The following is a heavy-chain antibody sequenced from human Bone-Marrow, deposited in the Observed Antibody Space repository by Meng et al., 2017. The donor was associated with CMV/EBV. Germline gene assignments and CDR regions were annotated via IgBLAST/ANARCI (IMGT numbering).Heavy chain of an antibody. D-gene: IGHD5-12*01. CDR1: GGSFSGNY. V-gene: IGHV4-34*01. CDR3: PRGPSRKWIRYGMDV. Sequence: SEPLALPCAVEGGSFSGNYWTWIHQPPGKGLEWIGEINPGVSTNYNPFLKSHVTISVNTTKTQYSLRLNSVTAADTALYCCPRGPSRKWIRYGMDVWGQGTTVTVSS. J-gene: IGHJ6*02. CDR2: INPGVST.